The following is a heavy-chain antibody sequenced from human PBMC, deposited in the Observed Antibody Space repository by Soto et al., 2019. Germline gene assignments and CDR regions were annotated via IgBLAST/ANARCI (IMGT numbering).Heavy chain of an antibody. Sequence: QVQLQESGPGLVKPSETLSLTCTVSGGSISSYYWSWIRQPPGKGLEWIGYIYYSGSPNYNPSLKRRVTIPGDTSKNQFALKLSSVTAAYTAVYYCASTAHSSGWYSGGFDYWGQGTLVTVSS. CDR2: IYYSGSP. D-gene: IGHD6-19*01. CDR1: GGSISSYY. V-gene: IGHV4-59*01. J-gene: IGHJ4*02. CDR3: ASTAHSSGWYSGGFDY.